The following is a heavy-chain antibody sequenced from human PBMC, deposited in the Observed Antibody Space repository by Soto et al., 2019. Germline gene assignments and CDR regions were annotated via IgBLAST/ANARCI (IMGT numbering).Heavy chain of an antibody. Sequence: GGSLRLSCAASGFTFSSYAMSWVRQAPGKGLEWVSAISGSGGSTYYADSVKGRFTISRDNSKNTLYLQMNSLRAEDTAVYYCAKVASPKEITFWFGELLSNPYYYYMDVWGKGTTVTVSS. CDR1: GFTFSSYA. J-gene: IGHJ6*03. V-gene: IGHV3-23*01. CDR3: AKVASPKEITFWFGELLSNPYYYYMDV. D-gene: IGHD3-10*01. CDR2: ISGSGGST.